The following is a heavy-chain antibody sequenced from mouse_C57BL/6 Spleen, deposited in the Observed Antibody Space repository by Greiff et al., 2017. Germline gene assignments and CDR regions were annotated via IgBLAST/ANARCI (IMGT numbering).Heavy chain of an antibody. D-gene: IGHD1-1*01. J-gene: IGHJ4*01. CDR2: ISDGGSYT. V-gene: IGHV5-4*03. Sequence: EVKVVESGGGLVKPGGSLKLSCAASGFTFSSYAMSWVRQTPEKRLEWVATISDGGSYTYYPDNVKGRFTISRDNAKNNLYLQMSHLKSEDTAMYYCAYGGFYYGSSNAMDYWGQGTSVTVSS. CDR1: GFTFSSYA. CDR3: AYGGFYYGSSNAMDY.